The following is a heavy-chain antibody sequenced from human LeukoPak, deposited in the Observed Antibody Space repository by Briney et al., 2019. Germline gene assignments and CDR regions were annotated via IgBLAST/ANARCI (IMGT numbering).Heavy chain of an antibody. J-gene: IGHJ4*02. Sequence: ASVKVSCKASGYTFTGYYMHWVRQAPGQGLEWMGWINPNSGGTNYAKKFQVRGTMTRDTSISTAYMELSRLRSDDTAVYYCARGRRDGYNFWYYWGQGTLVTVSS. CDR2: INPNSGGT. V-gene: IGHV1-2*02. D-gene: IGHD5-24*01. CDR3: ARGRRDGYNFWYY. CDR1: GYTFTGYY.